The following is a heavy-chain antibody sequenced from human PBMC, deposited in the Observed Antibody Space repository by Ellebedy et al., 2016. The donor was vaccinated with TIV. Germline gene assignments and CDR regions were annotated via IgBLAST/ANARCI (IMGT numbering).Heavy chain of an antibody. Sequence: ASVKVSCKAFGGSFSSFAVSWVRQAPGQGLEWIGGIIPAFGSTNYAQKFQGRVTITADMSTSTAYMELSGLRAEQTAVDYCASRAVGTSHHFYYYFGLDVWGQGTTVTVSS. CDR2: IIPAFGST. CDR3: ASRAVGTSHHFYYYFGLDV. D-gene: IGHD7-27*01. V-gene: IGHV1-69*06. CDR1: GGSFSSFA. J-gene: IGHJ6*02.